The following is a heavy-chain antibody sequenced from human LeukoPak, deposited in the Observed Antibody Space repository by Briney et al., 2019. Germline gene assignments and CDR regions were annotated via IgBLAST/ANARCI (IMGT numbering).Heavy chain of an antibody. Sequence: SETLSLTCTVSGDSISTYYWSWIRQPPGKGLEWIGYIHYSGSTNYNPSLRSRVTISVDTSKNQFSLKLSSATAADTAVYFCARRAINSVMFDYWGQGTLVTVSS. V-gene: IGHV4-59*08. J-gene: IGHJ4*02. CDR2: IHYSGST. CDR3: ARRAINSVMFDY. D-gene: IGHD3-16*01. CDR1: GDSISTYY.